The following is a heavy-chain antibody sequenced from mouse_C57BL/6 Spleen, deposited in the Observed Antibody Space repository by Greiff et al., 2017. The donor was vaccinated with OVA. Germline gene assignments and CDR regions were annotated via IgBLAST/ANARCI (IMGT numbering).Heavy chain of an antibody. CDR1: GYTFTNYW. D-gene: IGHD2-5*01. V-gene: IGHV1-63*01. CDR3: ARSNYHGTSNYFDY. J-gene: IGHJ2*01. CDR2: IYPGGGYT. Sequence: QVQLKQSGAELVRPGTSVKMSCKASGYTFTNYWIGWAKQRPGHGLEWIGDIYPGGGYTNYNEKFKGKATRTADKSSSTAYMQFSSLTSEDSAIYYCARSNYHGTSNYFDYWGQGTTLTVSS.